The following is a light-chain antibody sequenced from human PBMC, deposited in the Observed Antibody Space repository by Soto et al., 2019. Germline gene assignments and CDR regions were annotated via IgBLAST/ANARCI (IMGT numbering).Light chain of an antibody. J-gene: IGKJ1*01. V-gene: IGKV1-5*01. CDR1: QSISSC. CDR2: DDS. CDR3: RQYTSYSST. Sequence: DIHMTQSPSTLSASVGDRVTITCRASQSISSCLAWYKHKPGKAPKLLISDDSILESGVPSRFRGVGSVTDVTLSISSLHPDDFATDYCRQYTSYSSTFGQGNKVEIK.